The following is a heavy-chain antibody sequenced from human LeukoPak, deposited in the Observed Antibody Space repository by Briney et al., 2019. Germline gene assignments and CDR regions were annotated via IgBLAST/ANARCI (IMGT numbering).Heavy chain of an antibody. CDR1: GFTFSNYW. J-gene: IGHJ3*01. CDR2: INADGSTA. V-gene: IGHV3-74*01. CDR3: VVVVEPPDSDGFDV. D-gene: IGHD1-14*01. Sequence: GGSLRLSCAASGFTFSNYWMHWVRQAPGKGLVWVSLINADGSTATYADSVTGRFTISRDNARNTLSLQMNSLTIEDTAVYYCVVVVEPPDSDGFDVWGQGTMITVSS.